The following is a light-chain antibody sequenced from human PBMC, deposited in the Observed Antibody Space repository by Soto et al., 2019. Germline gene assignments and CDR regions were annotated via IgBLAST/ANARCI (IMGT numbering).Light chain of an antibody. J-gene: IGKJ5*01. CDR2: GTS. CDR3: QQYGTSPIT. CDR1: QTVSSY. Sequence: SPGERATLSCRASQTVSSYLTWYQQRPGQAPRLLISGTSRRATGIPDRLSGNGSGTDFTLTISRLEPEDFALYYCQQYGTSPITFGQGTRLEIK. V-gene: IGKV3-20*01.